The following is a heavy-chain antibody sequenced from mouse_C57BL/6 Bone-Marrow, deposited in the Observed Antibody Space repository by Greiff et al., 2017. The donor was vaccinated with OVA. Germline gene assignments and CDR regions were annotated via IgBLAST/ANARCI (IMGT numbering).Heavy chain of an antibody. Sequence: VQLVESGGDLVKPGGSLKLSCAASGFTFSSYGMSWVRQTPDKRLEWVATISSGGSYTYYPDSVKGRFTISRDNAKNTLYLQMSSLKSEDTAMYYCARPWPTRYAMDYWGQGTSVTVSS. CDR3: ARPWPTRYAMDY. D-gene: IGHD2-10*01. CDR1: GFTFSSYG. V-gene: IGHV5-6*01. CDR2: ISSGGSYT. J-gene: IGHJ4*01.